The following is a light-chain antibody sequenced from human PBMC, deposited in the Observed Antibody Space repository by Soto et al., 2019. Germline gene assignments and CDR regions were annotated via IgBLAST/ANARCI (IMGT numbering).Light chain of an antibody. J-gene: IGLJ1*01. Sequence: QSVLTQPPSASGTPGQRVTISCSGRNANIGNNFVCWYQQLPGTAPKLLMYSNDQRPSGVPDRFSGSKSGTSASLAISGLRSEDEADYYCVAWDDSPSGLVFGTVTKVTVL. CDR2: SND. V-gene: IGLV1-47*02. CDR1: NANIGNNF. CDR3: VAWDDSPSGLV.